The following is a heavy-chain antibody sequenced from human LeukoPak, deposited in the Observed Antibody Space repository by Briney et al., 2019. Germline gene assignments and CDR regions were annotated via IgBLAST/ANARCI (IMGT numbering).Heavy chain of an antibody. J-gene: IGHJ6*03. CDR3: AKDRGAVAGVMDV. CDR2: ISYDGSNK. CDR1: GFTFRSYG. D-gene: IGHD6-19*01. V-gene: IGHV3-30*18. Sequence: GGSLRLSCAASGFTFRSYGIHWVRQAPGKGLEWVAVISYDGSNKNYAVSVKGRFTIPRDNSKNTVFLQMNSLRAEDTAVYYCAKDRGAVAGVMDVWGKGTTVTVSS.